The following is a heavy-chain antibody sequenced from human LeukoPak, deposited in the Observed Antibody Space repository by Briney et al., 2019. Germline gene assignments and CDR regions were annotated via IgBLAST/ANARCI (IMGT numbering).Heavy chain of an antibody. V-gene: IGHV3-7*01. Sequence: GGSLRLSCAASGFNFSSYWMSWVRQAPGKGLEWVANIKQDGSEKYYVDSVKGRFTISRDNAKNSLYLQMNSLRAEDTAVYYCASPSNGLRFFPLGYWGQGTLVTVSS. CDR2: IKQDGSEK. CDR3: ASPSNGLRFFPLGY. J-gene: IGHJ4*02. CDR1: GFNFSSYW. D-gene: IGHD3-3*01.